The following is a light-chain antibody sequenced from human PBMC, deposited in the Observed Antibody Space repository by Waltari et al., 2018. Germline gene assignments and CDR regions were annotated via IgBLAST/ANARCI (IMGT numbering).Light chain of an antibody. CDR3: QHYLRLPVT. CDR1: QSGSRA. V-gene: IGKV3-20*01. J-gene: IGKJ1*01. Sequence: ATVSCRASQSGSRALAWYQQKPAQAPRLLIYGASTRATGIPDRFSGSGSGTDFSLTISRLEPDDFAVYYCQHYLRLPVTFGQGTTVEI. CDR2: GAS.